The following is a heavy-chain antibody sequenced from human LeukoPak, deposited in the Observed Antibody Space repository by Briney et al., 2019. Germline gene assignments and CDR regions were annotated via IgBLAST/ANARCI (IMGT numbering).Heavy chain of an antibody. V-gene: IGHV1-2*02. CDR2: INPNSGGT. J-gene: IGHJ6*03. Sequence: ASVKVSFKASGYTFTGYYMHWVRQAPGQGLEWMGWINPNSGGTNYAQKFQGRVTMTRDTSISTAYMELSRLRSDDTAVYYCARDLNYYYYMDVWGKGTTVTVSS. CDR3: ARDLNYYYYMDV. CDR1: GYTFTGYY.